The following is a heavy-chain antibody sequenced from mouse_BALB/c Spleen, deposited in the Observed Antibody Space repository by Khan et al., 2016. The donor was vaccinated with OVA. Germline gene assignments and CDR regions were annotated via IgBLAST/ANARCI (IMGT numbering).Heavy chain of an antibody. V-gene: IGHV1-20*02. Sequence: MQLEESGPELVRPGASVKISCKASGYSFTGYFMNWVMQSHGKSLEWIGRINPHIGETFYNPRFKDKATLTVDESSSTAHMELRSLASEDSAVYYCTRIYRSDFDYWGQGTTLTVSS. J-gene: IGHJ2*01. CDR3: TRIYRSDFDY. D-gene: IGHD1-1*01. CDR2: INPHIGET. CDR1: GYSFTGYF.